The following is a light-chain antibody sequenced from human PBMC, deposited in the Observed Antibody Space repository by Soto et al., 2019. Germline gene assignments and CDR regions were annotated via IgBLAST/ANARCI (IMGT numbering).Light chain of an antibody. CDR1: QSVISNF. CDR3: QQYGTSPVT. J-gene: IGKJ4*01. Sequence: EIVLTQSPGTLSLSPGERATLSCRASQSVISNFLAWYQQKPGQAPRLLIYGASSRATGIPDRFSGSGSGTDFTLPITRLEPEDFAVYFCQQYGTSPVTFGGGAKVEIK. V-gene: IGKV3-20*01. CDR2: GAS.